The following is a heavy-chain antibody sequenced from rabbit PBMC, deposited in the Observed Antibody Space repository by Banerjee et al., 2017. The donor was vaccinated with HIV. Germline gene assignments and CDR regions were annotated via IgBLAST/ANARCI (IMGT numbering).Heavy chain of an antibody. Sequence: QEQLVESGGGLVQPEGSLTLTCKASGFDFSSYWMCWVRQAPGKGLEWNGEINANGVSTWYASRLNGRFTVSRDNIESKPDLQVSSLTAADTATYFCARDYYGGNDLWGPGTLVTVS. J-gene: IGHJ4*01. V-gene: IGHV1S48*01. CDR1: GFDFSSYW. CDR2: INANGVST. CDR3: ARDYYGGNDL. D-gene: IGHD4-2*01.